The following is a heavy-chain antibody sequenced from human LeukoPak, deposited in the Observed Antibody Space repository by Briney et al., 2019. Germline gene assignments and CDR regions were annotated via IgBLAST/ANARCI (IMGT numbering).Heavy chain of an antibody. J-gene: IGHJ4*02. Sequence: GGSLRLSCAASGFTFSSYAMHWVRPAPGKGLEWVAVISYDGSNKYYADSVKGRFTISRDNSKNTLYLQMNSLRAEDTAVYYCARDGRYSGYETNGCFDYWGQGTLVTVSS. D-gene: IGHD5-12*01. V-gene: IGHV3-30*04. CDR1: GFTFSSYA. CDR3: ARDGRYSGYETNGCFDY. CDR2: ISYDGSNK.